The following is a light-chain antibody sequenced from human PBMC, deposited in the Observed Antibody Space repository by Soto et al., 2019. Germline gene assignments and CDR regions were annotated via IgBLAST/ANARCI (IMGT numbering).Light chain of an antibody. CDR1: QSLLYSSNNKNY. CDR2: WAS. Sequence: DIVMTQSPDSLAVSLGERATINCKSSQSLLYSSNNKNYLAWYQQTPGQPPKLLIYWASTRESGVPDRFSGSGSGTDFTLTISSLQAEDVAVYYCQQYYSTPLTFGQGTKVDIK. CDR3: QQYYSTPLT. J-gene: IGKJ1*01. V-gene: IGKV4-1*01.